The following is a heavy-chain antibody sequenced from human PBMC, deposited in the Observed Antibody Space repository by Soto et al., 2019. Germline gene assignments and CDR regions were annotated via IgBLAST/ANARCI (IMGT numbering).Heavy chain of an antibody. J-gene: IGHJ3*02. CDR1: GGSISSYY. D-gene: IGHD3-10*01. V-gene: IGHV4-59*01. CDR2: IYYSGST. CDR3: ARASLWLGELLEFDI. Sequence: SETLSLTCTVSGGSISSYYWSWIRQPPGKGLEWIGYIYYSGSTNYNPSLKSRVTISVDTSKNQFSLKLSSVTAADTAVYYCARASLWLGELLEFDIWGQGTMVTVS.